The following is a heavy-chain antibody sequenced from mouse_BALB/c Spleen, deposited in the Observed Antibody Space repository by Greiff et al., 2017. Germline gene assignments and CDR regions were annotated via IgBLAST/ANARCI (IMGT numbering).Heavy chain of an antibody. V-gene: IGHV3-2*02. CDR1: GYSITSDYA. CDR2: ISYSGST. J-gene: IGHJ3*01. D-gene: IGHD2-1*01. CDR3: ARSGNHAWFAY. Sequence: EVKLMESGPGLVKPSQSLSLTCTVTGYSITSDYAWNWIRQFPGNKLEWMGYISYSGSTSYNPSLKSRISITRDTSKNQFFLQLNSVTTEDTATYYCARSGNHAWFAYWGQGTLVTVSA.